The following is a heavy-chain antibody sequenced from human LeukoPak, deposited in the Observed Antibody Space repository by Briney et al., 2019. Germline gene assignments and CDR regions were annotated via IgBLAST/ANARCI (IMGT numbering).Heavy chain of an antibody. D-gene: IGHD1-26*01. Sequence: ASVEVSCKASGYTFTGYYMHWVRQAPGQGLEWMGWINPNSGGTNYAQKFQGRVTMTRDTSISTAYMELSRLRSDDTAVYYCARGSAYSGSYYYYYYMDVWGKGTTVTVSS. CDR2: INPNSGGT. CDR3: ARGSAYSGSYYYYYYMDV. J-gene: IGHJ6*03. CDR1: GYTFTGYY. V-gene: IGHV1-2*02.